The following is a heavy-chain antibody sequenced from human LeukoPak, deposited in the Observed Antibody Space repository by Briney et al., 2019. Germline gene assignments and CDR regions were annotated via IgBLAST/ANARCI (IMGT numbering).Heavy chain of an antibody. CDR2: INHSGST. V-gene: IGHV4-34*01. D-gene: IGHD2-2*01. J-gene: IGHJ5*02. CDR1: GGSFSGYY. Sequence: PSETLSLTCAVYGGSFSGYYWSWIRQPPGKGLEWVGEINHSGSTNYNPSLKSRVTISVDTSKNQFSLKLSYVSAADTAVYYCARVVVGRSGFDPWGKGTLVTVSS. CDR3: ARVVVGRSGFDP.